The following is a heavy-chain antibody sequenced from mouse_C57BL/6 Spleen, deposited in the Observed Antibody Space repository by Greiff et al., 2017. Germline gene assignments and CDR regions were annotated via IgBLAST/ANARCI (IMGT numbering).Heavy chain of an antibody. CDR3: ARGGRTPYYAMDY. V-gene: IGHV1-76*01. CDR1: GYTFTDYY. CDR2: IYPGSGNT. D-gene: IGHD3-3*01. J-gene: IGHJ4*01. Sequence: QVQLKQSGAELVRPGASVKLSCKASGYTFTDYYINWVKQRPGQGLEWIARIYPGSGNTYYNEKFKGKATLTAEKSSSTAYMQLSSLTSEDSAVYFCARGGRTPYYAMDYWGQGTSVTVSS.